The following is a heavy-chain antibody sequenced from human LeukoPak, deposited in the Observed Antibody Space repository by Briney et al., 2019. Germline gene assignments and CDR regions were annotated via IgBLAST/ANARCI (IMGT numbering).Heavy chain of an antibody. CDR2: INHSGST. J-gene: IGHJ4*02. V-gene: IGHV4-34*01. CDR3: ARAGVEQPYYFDY. CDR1: GFTFSSYS. Sequence: GSLRLSCAASGFTFSSYSMNWVRQAPGKGLEWIGEINHSGSTNYNPSLKNRVTISVDTSKNQFPLKLSSVTAADTAVYYCARAGVEQPYYFDYWDQGTLVTVSS. D-gene: IGHD1/OR15-1a*01.